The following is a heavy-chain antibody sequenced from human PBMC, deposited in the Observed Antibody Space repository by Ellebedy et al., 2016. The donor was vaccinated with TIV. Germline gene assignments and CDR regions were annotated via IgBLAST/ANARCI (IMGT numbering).Heavy chain of an antibody. CDR2: IRSKVNGGTT. CDR3: TRAGRYADS. V-gene: IGHV3-49*03. CDR1: GFIFGDFA. Sequence: GESLKISXTCSGFIFGDFAVSWFRLAPGKGLDWVGFIRSKVNGGTTEYAPSVEGRSIMSRDDSKSIAFLEMNSLKVEDTAVYYCTRAGRYADSWGQGTLVTVSS. D-gene: IGHD1-26*01. J-gene: IGHJ4*02.